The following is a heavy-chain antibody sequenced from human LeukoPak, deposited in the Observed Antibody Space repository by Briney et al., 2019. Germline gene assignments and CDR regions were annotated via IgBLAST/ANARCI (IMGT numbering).Heavy chain of an antibody. J-gene: IGHJ3*02. Sequence: GASVKVSCKASGYTFTGYYMHWVRQAPGQGLEWMGWINPNSGGTNYAQKFQGRVTMTRDTSTSTVYMELNSLRSEDTAVYYCARASVEMATIRLRRSAFDIWGQGTMVTVSS. CDR3: ARASVEMATIRLRRSAFDI. V-gene: IGHV1-2*02. CDR2: INPNSGGT. CDR1: GYTFTGYY. D-gene: IGHD5-24*01.